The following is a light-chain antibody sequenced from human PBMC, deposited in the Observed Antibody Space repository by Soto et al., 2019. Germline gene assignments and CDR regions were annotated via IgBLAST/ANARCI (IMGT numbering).Light chain of an antibody. V-gene: IGKV4-1*01. CDR1: QSVLYSSNNKNY. CDR2: WAS. J-gene: IGKJ1*01. Sequence: DIVMTQSPDSLAVSLGERATINCKSSQSVLYSSNNKNYLAWYQQKPGQPPKLLIYWASTRESGVPDRVSGSGSGTDFTLTISSLQAEDVAVYYFQQYYSSPRTFGQGTKVEIK. CDR3: QQYYSSPRT.